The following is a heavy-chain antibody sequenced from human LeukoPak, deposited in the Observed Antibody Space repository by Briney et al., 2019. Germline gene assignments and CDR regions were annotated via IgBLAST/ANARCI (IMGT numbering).Heavy chain of an antibody. CDR3: AKVLGIAVAGKVDY. CDR1: GFTFRTYA. CDR2: LSGSGGST. Sequence: GGSLRLSCAASGFTFRTYAMSWVRQAPGKGLEWVSSLSGSGGSTYYADSVKGRFTISRDNSKNTLYLQMNSLRHEDTAVYYCAKVLGIAVAGKVDYWGQGTLVTVSS. D-gene: IGHD6-19*01. J-gene: IGHJ4*02. V-gene: IGHV3-23*01.